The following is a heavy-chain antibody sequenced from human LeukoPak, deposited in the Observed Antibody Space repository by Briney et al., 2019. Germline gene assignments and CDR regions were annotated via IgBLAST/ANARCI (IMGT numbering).Heavy chain of an antibody. V-gene: IGHV3-48*01. CDR3: AREQLGYSYGDFDY. J-gene: IGHJ4*02. D-gene: IGHD5-18*01. CDR2: ISSSSSTI. CDR1: GFTFSSYS. Sequence: GGSLRLSCAASGFTFSSYSMNWVRQAPGKGLEWVSYISSSSSTIYYADSVKGRFTISRDNAKNSLYLQMNSLRAEDTAVYYCAREQLGYSYGDFDYWGQGTLVTVSS.